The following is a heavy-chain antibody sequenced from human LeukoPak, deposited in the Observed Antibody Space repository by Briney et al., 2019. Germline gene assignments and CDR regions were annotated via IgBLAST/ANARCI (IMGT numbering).Heavy chain of an antibody. V-gene: IGHV3-23*01. D-gene: IGHD3-3*01. J-gene: IGHJ5*02. CDR3: AKISPTILYDSRGWFDP. Sequence: PGGSLRLSCAASGFTFSSYAMSWVRQAPGKGLEWVSGLTGNGESTYYADSVKGRFTISRDNSKNTLYLQMNSLRAEDTAVYYCAKISPTILYDSRGWFDPWGQGTLVTVSS. CDR1: GFTFSSYA. CDR2: LTGNGEST.